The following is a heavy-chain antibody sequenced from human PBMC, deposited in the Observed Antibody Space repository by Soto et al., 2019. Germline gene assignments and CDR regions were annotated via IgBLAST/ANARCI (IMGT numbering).Heavy chain of an antibody. CDR3: ARGRSSPPIYYYYYGMDV. Sequence: PSATLALTCIVSGISFNSYYWAWIGQPVGKGLEWIGHINHTGSTNYSPSLKSRVTISVDTSKNQFSLKLSSVTAADTAVYYCARGRSSPPIYYYYYGMDVWGQGTTVTVSS. J-gene: IGHJ6*02. CDR2: INHTGST. D-gene: IGHD1-26*01. V-gene: IGHV4-34*01. CDR1: GISFNSYY.